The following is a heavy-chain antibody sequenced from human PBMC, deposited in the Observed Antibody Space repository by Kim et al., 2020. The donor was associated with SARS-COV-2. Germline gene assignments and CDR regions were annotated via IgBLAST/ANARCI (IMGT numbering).Heavy chain of an antibody. Sequence: KKYYAKPVLRRLTISRDNSDNMLYLQMDSLRAEDTAIYYCARDPGPYYFDYWGQGTLVTVSS. CDR2: KK. CDR3: ARDPGPYYFDY. J-gene: IGHJ4*02. V-gene: IGHV3-33*01.